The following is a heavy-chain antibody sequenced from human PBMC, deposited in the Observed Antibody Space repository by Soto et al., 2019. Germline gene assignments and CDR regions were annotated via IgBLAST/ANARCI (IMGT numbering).Heavy chain of an antibody. Sequence: QVQLVQSAGEVKKPGASVKVSCKASGYTFIRYGITWVRQAPGQGLEWMGWISPYNDYTIYAQKLQGRVTMTSDTPTRTVYLDLTSHKSEDTAVYYCARGGYYDNTWVELSHYGLDVWGQGTSVTVSS. D-gene: IGHD3-16*01. J-gene: IGHJ6*02. CDR1: GYTFIRYG. CDR2: ISPYNDYT. CDR3: ARGGYYDNTWVELSHYGLDV. V-gene: IGHV1-18*01.